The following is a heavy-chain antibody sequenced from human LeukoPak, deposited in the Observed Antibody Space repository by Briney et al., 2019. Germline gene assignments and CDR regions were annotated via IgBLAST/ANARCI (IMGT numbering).Heavy chain of an antibody. V-gene: IGHV1-8*01. D-gene: IGHD2-2*01. CDR3: ARGGDIAVVPAAMVGP. Sequence: ASVKASCKASGHTFTSYDINWVRQATGQGLEWMGWMNTNSGNTGHAQKFQGRLTMTRDTSTNTAYMELSSLRSEDTAVYYCARGGDIAVVPAAMVGPWGQGTLVTVSS. J-gene: IGHJ5*02. CDR2: MNTNSGNT. CDR1: GHTFTSYD.